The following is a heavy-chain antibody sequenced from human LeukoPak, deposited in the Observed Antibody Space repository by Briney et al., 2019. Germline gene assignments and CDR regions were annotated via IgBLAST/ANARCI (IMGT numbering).Heavy chain of an antibody. CDR3: ARDLAAAGTVGNWFDP. CDR1: GGSISSYY. V-gene: IGHV4-59*12. Sequence: SETLSLTCTVSGGSISSYYWSWIRQPPGKGLEWIGYIYHSGSTYYNPSLKSRVTISVDRSKNQFSLKLSSVTAADTAVYYCARDLAAAGTVGNWFDPWGQGTLVTVSS. D-gene: IGHD6-13*01. CDR2: IYHSGST. J-gene: IGHJ5*02.